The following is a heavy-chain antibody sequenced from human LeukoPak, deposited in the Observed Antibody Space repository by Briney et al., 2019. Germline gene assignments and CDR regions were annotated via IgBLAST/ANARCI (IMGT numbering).Heavy chain of an antibody. Sequence: GESLKISCKGSGYSFTSYWIAWVRQMPGKGLELVGIIYPGDSDTRYSPSFQGQVTISADKSISTAYLQWSSLKASDTAMYYCARHGVTGSSSSPNDYWGQGTLVTVSS. CDR1: GYSFTSYW. D-gene: IGHD6-6*01. J-gene: IGHJ4*02. CDR2: IYPGDSDT. CDR3: ARHGVTGSSSSPNDY. V-gene: IGHV5-51*01.